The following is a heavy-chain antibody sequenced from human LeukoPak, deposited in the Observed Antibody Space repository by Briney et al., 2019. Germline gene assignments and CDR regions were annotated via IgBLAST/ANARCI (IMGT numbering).Heavy chain of an antibody. CDR3: AREEIVMATIRIDYYGTDV. J-gene: IGHJ6*02. Sequence: SETLSLTCTVSGGSISSSTYYWGWIRQPPGKGLEWIGSIYYSGSTYYNPSLKSRVTISVDTSKNQFSLKLSSVTAADRAVYYCAREEIVMATIRIDYYGTDVWGQGTTVTVSS. CDR2: IYYSGST. V-gene: IGHV4-39*07. D-gene: IGHD5-24*01. CDR1: GGSISSSTYY.